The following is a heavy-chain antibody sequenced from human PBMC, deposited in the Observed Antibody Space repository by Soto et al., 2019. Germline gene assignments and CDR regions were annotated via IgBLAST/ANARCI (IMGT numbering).Heavy chain of an antibody. CDR3: ARSGDYDFWSPDY. V-gene: IGHV1-46*01. CDR1: GFTFTTYF. Sequence: ASVKVSCKXSGFTFTTYFIHWVRQAPGQGLEWMGIINPSGVASSYAQKFQGRVAMTRDTSTSTVYMELSNLTSDDTAVYYCARSGDYDFWSPDYWGQG. CDR2: INPSGVAS. J-gene: IGHJ4*02. D-gene: IGHD3-3*01.